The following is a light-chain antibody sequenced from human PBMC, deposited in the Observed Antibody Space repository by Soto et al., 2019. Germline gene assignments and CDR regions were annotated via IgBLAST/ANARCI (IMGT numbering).Light chain of an antibody. Sequence: DIQMTQSPSSLSASVGDRVTITCRASQGVTNSLAWFQQKPGKAPQSLIYGTSTLHSGVPSKFGGSGSGTDLTLTISSLQPEDSATYYCQQYNSFPYTFGQGTKLQIK. J-gene: IGKJ2*01. CDR1: QGVTNS. CDR2: GTS. CDR3: QQYNSFPYT. V-gene: IGKV1-16*02.